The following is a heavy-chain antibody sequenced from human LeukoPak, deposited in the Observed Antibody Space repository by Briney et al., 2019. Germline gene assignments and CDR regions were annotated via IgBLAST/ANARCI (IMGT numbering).Heavy chain of an antibody. V-gene: IGHV3-21*01. J-gene: IGHJ5*02. CDR3: ARSKANWNWFDP. Sequence: PGGSLRLSCAASGFTFSSYWMSWVRQAPGKGLEWVSSISSSSSYIYYADSVKGRFTISRDNAKDSLYLQMNSLRAEDTAVYYCARSKANWNWFDPWGQGTLVTVSS. CDR2: ISSSSSYI. CDR1: GFTFSSYW. D-gene: IGHD7-27*01.